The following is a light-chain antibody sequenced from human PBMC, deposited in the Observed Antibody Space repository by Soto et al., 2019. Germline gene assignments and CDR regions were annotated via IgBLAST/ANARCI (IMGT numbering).Light chain of an antibody. V-gene: IGKV1-5*01. CDR1: QSISLS. Sequence: DVQMTQSPSTLSASLGDRVTITCRASQSISLSLAWYQQKPGKAPDLLISDASNLERGVPSRFSGSGSGTEFTLTISSLQPDDFATYYCQQYNSYWTFGPGTKVDIK. CDR3: QQYNSYWT. CDR2: DAS. J-gene: IGKJ1*01.